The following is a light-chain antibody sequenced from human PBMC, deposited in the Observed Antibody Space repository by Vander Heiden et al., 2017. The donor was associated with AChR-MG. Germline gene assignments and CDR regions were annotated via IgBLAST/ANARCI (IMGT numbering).Light chain of an antibody. CDR1: QRIGSY. CDR2: TAS. Sequence: DIQMTQSPSSLSASVGDRVTITCRASQRIGSYLNWYQQKLGTAPSLLIYTASNLQNGVPSRFSGSGSGTNFTLTISSLQPEDFATYFCQQSVSTPPWTFGQGTKVEIK. J-gene: IGKJ1*01. V-gene: IGKV1-39*01. CDR3: QQSVSTPPWT.